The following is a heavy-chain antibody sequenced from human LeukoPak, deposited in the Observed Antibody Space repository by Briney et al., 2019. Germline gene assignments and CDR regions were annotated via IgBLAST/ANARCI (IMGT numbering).Heavy chain of an antibody. CDR1: GYSISSGYY. Sequence: SETLSLTCTVSGYSISSGYYWGWIRQPPGKGLEWIGSIYHSGSTYYNPSLKSRVTISVDTSKNQFSLKLSSGTAADTAVYYCARVVDGDYVPWFDPWGQGTLVTVSS. J-gene: IGHJ5*02. V-gene: IGHV4-38-2*02. CDR2: IYHSGST. CDR3: ARVVDGDYVPWFDP. D-gene: IGHD4-17*01.